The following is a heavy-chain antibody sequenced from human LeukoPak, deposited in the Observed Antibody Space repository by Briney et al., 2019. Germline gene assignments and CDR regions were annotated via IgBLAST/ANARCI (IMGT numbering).Heavy chain of an antibody. CDR3: AKLPLIAAPKHFDY. V-gene: IGHV3-23*01. D-gene: IGHD6-13*01. CDR2: IPGSGGST. Sequence: GGSLRRSCAASGFSFSRYAMSWVHQAPGKGLRWVSAIPGSGGSTYYADSVKGRFTISRDNSKNTLYHQMNRLRAEDTAVYYCAKLPLIAAPKHFDYWCQGTLVTVSS. CDR1: GFSFSRYA. J-gene: IGHJ4*02.